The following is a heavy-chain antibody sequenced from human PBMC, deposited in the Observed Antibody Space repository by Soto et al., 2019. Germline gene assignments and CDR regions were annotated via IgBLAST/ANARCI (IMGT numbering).Heavy chain of an antibody. CDR2: ISSSSSYI. CDR1: GFTFSSYS. CDR3: ARDGHIVVVTARYGMDV. V-gene: IGHV3-21*01. D-gene: IGHD2-21*02. Sequence: EVQLVESGGGLVKPGGSLRLSCAASGFTFSSYSMNWVRQAPGKGLEWVSSISSSSSYIYYADSVKGRFTISRDNAKNLLYLQMNSLGAEDTAVYYCARDGHIVVVTARYGMDVWGQGTTVTVSS. J-gene: IGHJ6*02.